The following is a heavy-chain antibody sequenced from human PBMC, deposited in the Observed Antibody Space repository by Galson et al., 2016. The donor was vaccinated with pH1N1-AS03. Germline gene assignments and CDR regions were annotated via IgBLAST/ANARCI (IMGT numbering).Heavy chain of an antibody. Sequence: SLRLSCAASGFMSTHYSIHWVRQAPGKGLEWVAVMSYEGTTTYYADSVKGRFTISRDNSKNTLYLQMNSLRTEDTALYYCAREEGGFGSNWLQTDAFDIWGQGTMVTVSS. CDR1: GFMSTHYS. CDR3: AREEGGFGSNWLQTDAFDI. V-gene: IGHV3-30-3*01. D-gene: IGHD6-13*01. CDR2: MSYEGTTT. J-gene: IGHJ3*02.